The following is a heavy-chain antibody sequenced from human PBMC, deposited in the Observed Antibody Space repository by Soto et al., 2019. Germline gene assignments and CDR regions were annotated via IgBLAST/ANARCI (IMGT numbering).Heavy chain of an antibody. D-gene: IGHD6-6*01. CDR3: ARVYRPGHYYYYGMDV. CDR1: GYAFTSYY. V-gene: IGHV1-46*01. J-gene: IGHJ6*02. CDR2: INTSGGST. Sequence: ASLSVSGKASGYAFTSYYMHWVRQAPGQGLELMGIINTSGGSTSYAQKFQGRVTMTRDTSTSTVYMELRRLRSEDTAVYYCARVYRPGHYYYYGMDVWGQGTTVNVSS.